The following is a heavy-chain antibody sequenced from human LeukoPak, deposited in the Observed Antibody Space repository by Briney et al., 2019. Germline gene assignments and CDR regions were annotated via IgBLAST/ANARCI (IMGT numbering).Heavy chain of an antibody. D-gene: IGHD3-9*01. J-gene: IGHJ6*02. CDR1: GFTFSSSA. Sequence: TGGSLRLSCAASGFTFSSSAMSWVRQAPGKGLEWVSAISSSGDKIYYADAVKGRFTISRDNSKNTLYLQMNSLRAEDTAVYYCGKTILTGYYNLYGMDVWGQGTTVTVSS. V-gene: IGHV3-23*01. CDR3: GKTILTGYYNLYGMDV. CDR2: ISSSGDKI.